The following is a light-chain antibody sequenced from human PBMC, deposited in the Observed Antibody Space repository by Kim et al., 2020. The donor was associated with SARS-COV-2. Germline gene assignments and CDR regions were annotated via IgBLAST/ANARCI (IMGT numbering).Light chain of an antibody. CDR3: QQYNDWPYT. V-gene: IGKV3-15*01. Sequence: SVSPGERAPLPCSASQSVSSNLAWYQQKPGQAPRVLMFGASTRATGIPARFSGSGSGTEFTLTISSLQSEDFAVYYCQQYNDWPYTFGQGTKLEI. CDR1: QSVSSN. J-gene: IGKJ2*01. CDR2: GAS.